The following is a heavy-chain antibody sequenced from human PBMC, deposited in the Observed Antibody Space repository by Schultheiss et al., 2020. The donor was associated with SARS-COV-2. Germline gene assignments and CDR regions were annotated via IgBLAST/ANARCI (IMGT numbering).Heavy chain of an antibody. J-gene: IGHJ6*03. CDR1: GGSISSYY. D-gene: IGHD3-10*01. V-gene: IGHV4-59*01. CDR3: ARVRGDYYYYYMDV. CDR2: IYYRGST. Sequence: SETLSLTCTVSGGSISSYYWSWIRQPPGKGLEWIGYIYYRGSTNYNPSLKSRVTISVDTSKNQFSLKLSSVTAADTAVYYCARVRGDYYYYYMDVWGKGTTVTVSS.